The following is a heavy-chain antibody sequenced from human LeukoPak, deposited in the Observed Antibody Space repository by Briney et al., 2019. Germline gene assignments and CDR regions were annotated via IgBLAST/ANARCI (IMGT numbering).Heavy chain of an antibody. CDR3: ARNQRGYSYGFDY. CDR1: GYTFTGYS. J-gene: IGHJ4*02. V-gene: IGHV1-2*06. CDR2: INPNTGGT. D-gene: IGHD5-18*01. Sequence: ASVKVSCKASGYTFTGYSMHWVRQAPGQGLEWMGRINPNTGGTNYAQNFQGRVTMTRDTSISTAYMELTSLRSDDTAVYYCARNQRGYSYGFDYWGQGTLVTVSS.